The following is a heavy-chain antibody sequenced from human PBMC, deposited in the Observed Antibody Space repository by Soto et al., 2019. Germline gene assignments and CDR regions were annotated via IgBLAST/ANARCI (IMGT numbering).Heavy chain of an antibody. CDR1: GFTFSDYY. CDR2: ISSSGSTI. V-gene: IGHV3-11*01. D-gene: IGHD3-3*01. CDR3: AISNDFWSGYKLDY. J-gene: IGHJ4*02. Sequence: GGSLSLSCAASGFTFSDYYMSWIRQAPGKGLEWVSYISSSGSTIYYADSVKGRFTISRDNAKNSLYLQMNSLRAEDTAVYYCAISNDFWSGYKLDYWGQGTLVTVSS.